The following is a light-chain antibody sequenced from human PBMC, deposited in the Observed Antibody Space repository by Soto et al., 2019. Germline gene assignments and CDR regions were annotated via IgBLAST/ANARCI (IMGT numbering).Light chain of an antibody. J-gene: IGLJ1*01. V-gene: IGLV2-14*01. CDR3: SSYTRTSTYV. CDR2: DVT. Sequence: QSVLTQPASVSGSPGQSITISCTGTSSDVGAYNYVSWYQQHPGKAPSLMIYDVTNRPSGVSNRFSGSKSGNTASLTISGLQAEDEADYCCSSYTRTSTYVFGAGTKVTVL. CDR1: SSDVGAYNY.